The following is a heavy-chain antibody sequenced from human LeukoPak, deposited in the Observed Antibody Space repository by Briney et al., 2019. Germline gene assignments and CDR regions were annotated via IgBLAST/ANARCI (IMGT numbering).Heavy chain of an antibody. Sequence: ASVKVSCTASGYTFTVSYMHWIRHAPGQGHEWKGWINLNSGGTNYAQKFQGRVTMTRDTYISTAYMELSRLRSGDADVYFCAKSPSYYYDSSGYYYFGYWGQGTLVTVSS. CDR1: GYTFTVSY. J-gene: IGHJ4*02. D-gene: IGHD3-22*01. V-gene: IGHV1-2*02. CDR2: INLNSGGT. CDR3: AKSPSYYYDSSGYYYFGY.